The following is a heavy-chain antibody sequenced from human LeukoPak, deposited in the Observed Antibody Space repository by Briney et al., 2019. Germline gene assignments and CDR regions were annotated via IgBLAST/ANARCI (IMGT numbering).Heavy chain of an antibody. J-gene: IGHJ3*02. Sequence: GGSLRLSCAASGFTFSSYSMNWVRQAPGKGLEWVSPISSSSSYIYYADSVKGRFTISRDNAKNSLYLQMNSLRAEDTAVYYCARDHCSSTSCYGSEMGAFDIWGQGTMVTVSS. CDR3: ARDHCSSTSCYGSEMGAFDI. D-gene: IGHD2-2*01. V-gene: IGHV3-21*01. CDR1: GFTFSSYS. CDR2: ISSSSSYI.